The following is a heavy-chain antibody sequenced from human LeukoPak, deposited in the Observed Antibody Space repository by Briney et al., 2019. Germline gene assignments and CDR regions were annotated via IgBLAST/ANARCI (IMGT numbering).Heavy chain of an antibody. D-gene: IGHD3-10*01. Sequence: ASVKVSCKASGYTFTSYYMHWVRQAPGQGLEWMGIINPSGGSTSYAQKFQGRVTMTRDTSTSTVYMELSSLRSEDTAVYYCARWGSGYYGSGTESSFDYWGQGTLVTVSS. V-gene: IGHV1-46*01. CDR1: GYTFTSYY. CDR2: INPSGGST. CDR3: ARWGSGYYGSGTESSFDY. J-gene: IGHJ4*02.